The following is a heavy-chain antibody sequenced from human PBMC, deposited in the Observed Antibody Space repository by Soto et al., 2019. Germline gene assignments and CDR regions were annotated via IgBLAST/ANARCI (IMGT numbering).Heavy chain of an antibody. J-gene: IGHJ4*02. V-gene: IGHV1-69*06. CDR2: IIPIFGTA. D-gene: IGHD2-2*01. CDR3: AGGYCSSTSCPDY. CDR1: GGTFSSYA. Sequence: EASVKVSCKASGGTFSSYAISWVRQAPGQGLEWMGGIIPIFGTANYAQKFQGRVTITADKSTSTAYMELSSLRSEDTAVYYCAGGYCSSTSCPDYWGQGTLVTVSS.